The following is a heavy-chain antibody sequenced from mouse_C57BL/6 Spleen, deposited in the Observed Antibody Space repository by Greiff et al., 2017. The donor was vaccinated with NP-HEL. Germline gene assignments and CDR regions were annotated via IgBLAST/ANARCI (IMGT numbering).Heavy chain of an antibody. CDR3: ARKRCDCYDAWFAD. D-gene: IGHD2-12*01. J-gene: IGHJ3*01. CDR2: IYPSDSET. Sequence: VQLQQSGAELVRPGSSVKLSCKASGFTFNSYWMAWVKQRPGQGLEWIGTIYPSDSETHYKHNFKDQATLTVDKSSSTAYLQLSSLTSEDSAVYYCARKRCDCYDAWFADWGKGTMVTVAA. CDR1: GFTFNSYW. V-gene: IGHV1-61*01.